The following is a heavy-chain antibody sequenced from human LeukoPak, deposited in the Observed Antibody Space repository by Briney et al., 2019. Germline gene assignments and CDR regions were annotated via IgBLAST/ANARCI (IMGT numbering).Heavy chain of an antibody. V-gene: IGHV1-2*06. J-gene: IGHJ4*02. Sequence: ASVKVSCKASGYTFTGYYMHWVRQAPGPGLEWMGRINPNSGGTNYAQKLQGRVTMTRDTSISTAYMELSRLRSDDTAVYYCATAMIVVVITTFANTTSGTNDYWGQGTLVTVSS. CDR2: INPNSGGT. D-gene: IGHD3-22*01. CDR1: GYTFTGYY. CDR3: ATAMIVVVITTFANTTSGTNDY.